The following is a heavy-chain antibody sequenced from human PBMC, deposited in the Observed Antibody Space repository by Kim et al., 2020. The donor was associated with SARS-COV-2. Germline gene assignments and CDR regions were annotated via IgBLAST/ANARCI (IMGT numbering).Heavy chain of an antibody. CDR3: ARLDPLASSSAFIGFDP. CDR2: IYYSGST. D-gene: IGHD6-6*01. V-gene: IGHV4-39*01. Sequence: SETLSLTCTVSGGSISSSSYYWGWIRQPPGKGLEWIGSIYYSGSTYYNPSLKSRVTISVDTSKNQFSLKLSSVTAADTAVYYCARLDPLASSSAFIGFDPWGQGTLVTVSS. CDR1: GGSISSSSYY. J-gene: IGHJ5*02.